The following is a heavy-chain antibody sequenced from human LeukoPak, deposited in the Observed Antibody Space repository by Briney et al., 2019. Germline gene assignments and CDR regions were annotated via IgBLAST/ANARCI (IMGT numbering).Heavy chain of an antibody. D-gene: IGHD2-15*01. Sequence: ASVKVSCKASGYTFTGYYMHWVRQAPGQGLEWMGWINPNGGGTNYAQKFQGRVTMTRDTSISTAYMELSRLRSDDTAVYYCARRRYCSGGSCHWRDWFDPWGQGTLVTVSS. CDR3: ARRRYCSGGSCHWRDWFDP. CDR2: INPNGGGT. CDR1: GYTFTGYY. V-gene: IGHV1-2*02. J-gene: IGHJ5*02.